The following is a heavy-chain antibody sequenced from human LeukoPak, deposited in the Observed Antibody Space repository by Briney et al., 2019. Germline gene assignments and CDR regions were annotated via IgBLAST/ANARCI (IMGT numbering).Heavy chain of an antibody. V-gene: IGHV3-9*01. D-gene: IGHD1-26*01. CDR1: GFTFDDYA. J-gene: IGHJ6*01. CDR2: ISWISGSI. Sequence: GGSLRLSCAASGFTFDDYAMHWVRQAPGKGLEWVSGISWISGSIGYADSVKGRFTISRDNAKNSLYLQMNSLRAEDTALYYCAKGFSGSYYYYGMDVWGQGTPVTVSS. CDR3: AKGFSGSYYYYGMDV.